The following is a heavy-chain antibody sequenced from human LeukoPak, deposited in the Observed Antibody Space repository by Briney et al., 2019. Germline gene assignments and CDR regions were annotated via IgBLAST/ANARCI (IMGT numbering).Heavy chain of an antibody. D-gene: IGHD2-2*01. V-gene: IGHV1-2*06. CDR2: INPNSGDT. Sequence: ASVKVSCKASGYTFTGYHMHWVRQAPGQGLEWMGRINPNSGDTNYAQKFQGRVAMTRDTSISTAYMELSRLRSDDTAVYYCARDYCSSTSCLFDYWGQGTLVTVSS. CDR1: GYTFTGYH. J-gene: IGHJ4*02. CDR3: ARDYCSSTSCLFDY.